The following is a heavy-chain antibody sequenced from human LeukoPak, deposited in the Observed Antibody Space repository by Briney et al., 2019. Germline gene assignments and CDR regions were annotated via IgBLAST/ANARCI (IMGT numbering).Heavy chain of an antibody. CDR1: GRPISTHD. J-gene: IGHJ6*03. CDR3: ARGATFRGTYYMDV. CDR2: NDYSGST. V-gene: IGHV4-59*11. D-gene: IGHD3-10*01. Sequence: SETLSLTCIVSGRPISTHDWSWSRQPPGKGLEWIGYNDYSGSTNYNPSLKSRVTISVDTSKNQFSLKLNSVTAADTAVYYCARGATFRGTYYMDVWGKGTTVTVSS.